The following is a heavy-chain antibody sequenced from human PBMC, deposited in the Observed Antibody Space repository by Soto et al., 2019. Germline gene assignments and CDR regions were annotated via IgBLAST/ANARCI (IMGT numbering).Heavy chain of an antibody. CDR1: GFTFSDYY. D-gene: IGHD2-2*01. Sequence: QVQLVESGGGLVKPGGSLRLSCAASGFTFSDYYMSWIRQAPGKGLEWVSYISRSGSTIYYADSVKGRFTISRDNAKNPLYLQMNSLRAEDTAVYYCARDGCISTSCYRFSPYGMDVWGQGTTVTVSS. V-gene: IGHV3-11*01. J-gene: IGHJ6*02. CDR3: ARDGCISTSCYRFSPYGMDV. CDR2: ISRSGSTI.